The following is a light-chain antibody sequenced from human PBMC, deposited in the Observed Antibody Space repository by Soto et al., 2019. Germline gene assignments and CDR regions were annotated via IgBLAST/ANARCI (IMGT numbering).Light chain of an antibody. J-gene: IGKJ1*01. CDR2: GAS. V-gene: IGKV3-15*01. CDR3: QHYNNWPRT. Sequence: EIVMTQSPATLSVSTGERATLSCRASQRVSSNLAWYQQKPGQAPRLLIYGASTRATGIPARVRGSGSGTEFTLTISSLQSQDFAVYYCQHYNNWPRTFGQGTKVEIK. CDR1: QRVSSN.